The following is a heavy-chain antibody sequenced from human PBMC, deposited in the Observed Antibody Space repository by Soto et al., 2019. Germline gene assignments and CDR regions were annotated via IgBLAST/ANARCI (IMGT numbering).Heavy chain of an antibody. CDR2: ISGSGGST. CDR1: GFTFSSYA. V-gene: IGHV3-23*01. CDR3: AKDIWYYYGSGSYFAH. J-gene: IGHJ4*02. D-gene: IGHD3-10*01. Sequence: GGSLRLSCAASGFTFSSYAMSWVRQAPGKGLEWVSAISGSGGSTYYADSVKGRFTISRDNSKNTLYLQMNSLRAEDTAVYYCAKDIWYYYGSGSYFAHWGQGTLVTVS.